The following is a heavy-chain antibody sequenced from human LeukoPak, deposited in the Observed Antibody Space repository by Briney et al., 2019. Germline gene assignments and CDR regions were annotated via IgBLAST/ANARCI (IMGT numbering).Heavy chain of an antibody. Sequence: SETLSLTCTVSGGSISSSSYYWGWIRQPPGKGLEWIGSIYYSGSTYYNPSLKSRVTISEDTSKNQFSLKLSSVTAADTAVYYCARQNNYYGSGSSFDYWGQGTLVTVSS. CDR1: GGSISSSSYY. CDR3: ARQNNYYGSGSSFDY. V-gene: IGHV4-39*01. CDR2: IYYSGST. D-gene: IGHD3-10*01. J-gene: IGHJ4*02.